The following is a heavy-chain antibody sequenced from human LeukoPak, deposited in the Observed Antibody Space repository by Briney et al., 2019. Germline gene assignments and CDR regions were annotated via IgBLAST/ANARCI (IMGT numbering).Heavy chain of an antibody. CDR2: INHSGST. V-gene: IGHV4-34*01. Sequence: PSETLSLTCAVYGGSFSGYYWSWIRQPPGKGLEWIGEINHSGSTNYNPSIKSRVTISVDTSKSQFSLKLSSVTAADTAVYYCARQYYYYYMDVWGKGTTVTVSS. J-gene: IGHJ6*03. CDR3: ARQYYYYYMDV. CDR1: GGSFSGYY.